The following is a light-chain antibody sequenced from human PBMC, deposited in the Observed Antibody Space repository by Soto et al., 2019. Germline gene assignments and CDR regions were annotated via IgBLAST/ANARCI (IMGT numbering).Light chain of an antibody. CDR1: QSVSSIY. V-gene: IGKV3-20*01. Sequence: EIVLTQSPGTLSLSPGERATLSCRASQSVSSIYLAWYQQKPGQAPRLLIYGASSRATGIPDRFSGSGSGTDFTLTISRLETEDFEVYYCQQYGSSALTFGGGTKVDIK. CDR3: QQYGSSALT. CDR2: GAS. J-gene: IGKJ4*01.